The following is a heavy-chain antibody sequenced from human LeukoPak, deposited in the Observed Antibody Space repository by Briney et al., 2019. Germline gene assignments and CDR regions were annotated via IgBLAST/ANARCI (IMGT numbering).Heavy chain of an antibody. Sequence: ASVKVSCKASGYTFTGYYMHWVRQAPGQGLEWMGRINPNSGGTNYAQKFQGRVTMTRDTSISTAYMGLSRLRSDDTAVYYCARSIGTDFWSGYSLNYYYGMDVWGQGTTVTVSS. V-gene: IGHV1-2*06. J-gene: IGHJ6*02. D-gene: IGHD3-3*01. CDR3: ARSIGTDFWSGYSLNYYYGMDV. CDR1: GYTFTGYY. CDR2: INPNSGGT.